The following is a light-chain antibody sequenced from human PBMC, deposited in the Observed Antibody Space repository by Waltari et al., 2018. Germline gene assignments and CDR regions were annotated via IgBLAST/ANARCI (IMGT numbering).Light chain of an antibody. V-gene: IGKV3-20*01. CDR3: QKYGTLPAT. CDR1: QSVSRT. Sequence: EIVLTQSPGTLSLSPGERATLSCRASQSVSRTLAWYQQKPGQAPRLLIYDASIRPTGIPDRFSGSGSGTDFSLTISRLEPEDFAVYYCQKYGTLPATFGQGTKVEIK. CDR2: DAS. J-gene: IGKJ1*01.